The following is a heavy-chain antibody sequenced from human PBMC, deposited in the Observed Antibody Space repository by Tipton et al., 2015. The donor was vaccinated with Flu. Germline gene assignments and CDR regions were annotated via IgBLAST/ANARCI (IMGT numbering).Heavy chain of an antibody. CDR1: GGSISSTKSY. CDR2: IYSRGGT. J-gene: IGHJ1*01. CDR3: ARAGDYGGELNFQN. V-gene: IGHV4-39*07. D-gene: IGHD4-23*01. Sequence: TLSLTCTVSGGSISSTKSYWGWIRQPPGKGLEWIGSIYSRGGTYYNPSLKRRVIISVDTSKYQLSLNLRSVTAADTAVYYCARAGDYGGELNFQNWGQGTLITVSS.